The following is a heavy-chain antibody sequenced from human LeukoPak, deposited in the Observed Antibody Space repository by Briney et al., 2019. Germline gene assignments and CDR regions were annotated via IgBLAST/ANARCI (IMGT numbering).Heavy chain of an antibody. CDR1: GYTFTSYG. J-gene: IGHJ3*02. V-gene: IGHV1-18*01. D-gene: IGHD3-22*01. CDR2: ISAYNGNT. CDR3: ARDRRITMIVVVMTDAFDI. Sequence: RASVKVSCKASGYTFTSYGISWVRQAPGQGLEWMGWISAYNGNTNYAQKLQGRVTMTTDTSTSTAYMELRSLRSDDTAVYYCARDRRITMIVVVMTDAFDIWGQGTMVTVSS.